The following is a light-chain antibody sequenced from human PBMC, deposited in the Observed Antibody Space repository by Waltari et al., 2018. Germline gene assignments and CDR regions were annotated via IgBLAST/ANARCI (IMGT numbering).Light chain of an antibody. Sequence: AIQMTQSPSSLSASVGDRVTLTCRASQVIETDLGWYQQKPGKAPNLLIHSAYTLQGGVPSRFSGSGSGTDFTLTINGLQPEDFATYYCLQDYDYPLIFGGGTKVEIK. CDR1: QVIETD. J-gene: IGKJ4*01. V-gene: IGKV1-6*01. CDR3: LQDYDYPLI. CDR2: SAY.